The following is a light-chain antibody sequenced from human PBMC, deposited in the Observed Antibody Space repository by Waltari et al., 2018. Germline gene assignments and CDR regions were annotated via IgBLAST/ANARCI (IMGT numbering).Light chain of an antibody. Sequence: QSALTQSASVSGSPGQSITISCTGTSSDIGGYNSVSWYQQHPGKAPKFLLYDVTKRPSGVSNRFSGSKSGNTASLTISGLQAEDEADYYCSSFTDNYTLIFGGGTKLTVL. CDR2: DVT. CDR1: SSDIGGYNS. V-gene: IGLV2-14*03. J-gene: IGLJ2*01. CDR3: SSFTDNYTLI.